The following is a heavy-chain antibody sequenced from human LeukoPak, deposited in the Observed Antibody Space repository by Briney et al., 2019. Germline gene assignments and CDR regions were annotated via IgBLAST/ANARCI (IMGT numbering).Heavy chain of an antibody. V-gene: IGHV3-48*04. Sequence: GGSLRLSCEGSGFMFGNHGLIWVRQAPGKGLDWLSFIGPSGVTRLYANSVKGRFTISRDNAENSVFLQMNSLRVEDTAVYYCARALWVGDDYDHLGIEMATKGAFDIWGQGTMVTVSS. CDR1: GFMFGNHG. J-gene: IGHJ3*02. CDR3: ARALWVGDDYDHLGIEMATKGAFDI. CDR2: IGPSGVTR. D-gene: IGHD5-24*01.